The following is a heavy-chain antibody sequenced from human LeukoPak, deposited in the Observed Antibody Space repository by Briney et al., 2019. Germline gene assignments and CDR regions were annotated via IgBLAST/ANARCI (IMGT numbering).Heavy chain of an antibody. CDR2: ISAYNGNT. CDR3: ARGRYFGYCSGGSCPDAFDI. D-gene: IGHD2-15*01. Sequence: ASVKVSCKATGYTFTSYGISWVRQAPGQGLEWMGWISAYNGNTNYAQKLQGRVTMTTDTSTSTAYMELRSLRSDDTAVYYCARGRYFGYCSGGSCPDAFDIWGQGTMVTVSS. V-gene: IGHV1-18*01. CDR1: GYTFTSYG. J-gene: IGHJ3*02.